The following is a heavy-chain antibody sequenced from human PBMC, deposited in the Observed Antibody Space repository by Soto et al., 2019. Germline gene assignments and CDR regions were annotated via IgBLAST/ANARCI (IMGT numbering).Heavy chain of an antibody. Sequence: QLQLVQSGGEVKKPGASVRVSCEAYGYPFSKYGISWIRQAPGQGLEWMGWIKPDNGNTDYAQKFQGRVTMTTDTASNTAYMELRSLSSDDTAVYYCANSYDSGSDPWGQGALVSVAS. CDR3: ANSYDSGSDP. CDR1: GYPFSKYG. J-gene: IGHJ5*02. V-gene: IGHV1-18*04. CDR2: IKPDNGNT. D-gene: IGHD5-12*01.